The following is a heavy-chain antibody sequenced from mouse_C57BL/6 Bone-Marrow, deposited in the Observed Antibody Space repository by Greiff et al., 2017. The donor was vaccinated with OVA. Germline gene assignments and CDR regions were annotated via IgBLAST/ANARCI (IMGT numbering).Heavy chain of an antibody. Sequence: QVQLKESGPGLVQPSQSLSITCTVSGFSLTSYGVHWVRQSPGKGLEWLGVIWSGGSTDYNAAFISRLSISKDNSKSQVFFKMNSLQADDTAIYYCASYSNYLYYFDYWGQGTTLTVSS. J-gene: IGHJ2*01. CDR1: GFSLTSYG. V-gene: IGHV2-2*01. D-gene: IGHD2-5*01. CDR3: ASYSNYLYYFDY. CDR2: IWSGGST.